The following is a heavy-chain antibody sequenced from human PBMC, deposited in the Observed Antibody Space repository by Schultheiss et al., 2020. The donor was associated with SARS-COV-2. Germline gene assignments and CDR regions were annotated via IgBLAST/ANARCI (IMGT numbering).Heavy chain of an antibody. Sequence: SVKVSCKASGYTFTSYAISWVRQAPGQGLEWMGGIIPIFGTANYAQKFQGRVTITADKSTSTAYMELSSLRSEDTAVYYCARDGGYSSSKGSYYGMDVWGQGTTVTVSS. V-gene: IGHV1-69*06. J-gene: IGHJ6*02. CDR2: IIPIFGTA. D-gene: IGHD6-13*01. CDR1: GYTFTSYA. CDR3: ARDGGYSSSKGSYYGMDV.